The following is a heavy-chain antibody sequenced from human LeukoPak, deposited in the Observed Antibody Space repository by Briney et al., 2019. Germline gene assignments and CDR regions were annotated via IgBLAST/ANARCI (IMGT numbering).Heavy chain of an antibody. Sequence: PGGSLRLSCAAPTFTFSSYTMNWVRQAPGTGLEWVSSISSSGSYIYYADSLKGRFTVSRGNARKSLYLQMNSLRAEDTAVYYCARASDHDWGSYRWDAFDIWGQGTMVTVSS. CDR3: ARASDHDWGSYRWDAFDI. CDR2: ISSSGSYI. V-gene: IGHV3-21*01. D-gene: IGHD3-16*02. CDR1: TFTFSSYT. J-gene: IGHJ3*02.